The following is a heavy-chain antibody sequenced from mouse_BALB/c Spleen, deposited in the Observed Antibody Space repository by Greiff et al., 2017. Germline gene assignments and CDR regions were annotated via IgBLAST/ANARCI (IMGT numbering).Heavy chain of an antibody. D-gene: IGHD1-1*01. CDR2: INPSSGYT. V-gene: IGHV1-4*01. CDR3: ATQGNYYGSSYVRY. CDR1: GYPFTSHT. Sequence: QVQLQQSGAELARPGASVKMSCKASGYPFTSHTMHWVKQRPGQGLEWIGYINPSSGYTNYNQKFKDKATLTADKSSSTAYMQLSSLTSEDSAVYYCATQGNYYGSSYVRYWGQGTTLTVSS. J-gene: IGHJ2*01.